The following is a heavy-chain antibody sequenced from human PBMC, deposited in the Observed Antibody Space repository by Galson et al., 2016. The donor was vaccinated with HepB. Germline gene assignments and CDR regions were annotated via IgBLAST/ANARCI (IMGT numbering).Heavy chain of an antibody. J-gene: IGHJ5*02. CDR3: VSLLAGGSGEGS. CDR2: IDYSGIP. V-gene: IGHV4-30-4*01. CDR1: GGSISSGGYH. Sequence: LSLTCTVSGGSISSGGYHWCWVRQPPGKGLEWIGEIDYSGIPHYNPSLKSRITTSVDTARNQFSLKLSSVTAEDTAVYYCVSLLAGGSGEGSWGQGTLVTVSS. D-gene: IGHD3-10*01.